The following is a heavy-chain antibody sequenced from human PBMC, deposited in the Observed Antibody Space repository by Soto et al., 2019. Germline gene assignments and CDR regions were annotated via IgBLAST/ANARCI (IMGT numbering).Heavy chain of an antibody. CDR2: ISPNIGNT. Sequence: ASVKVSCKASGYTFTSYGISWVRQAPGQGLEWMGRISPNIGNTNYAQKFQGRVTITADKSTSTAYMELSSLRSEDTAVYYCARDEADFWSGYRYWGQGTLVTVS. CDR3: ARDEADFWSGYRY. J-gene: IGHJ4*02. CDR1: GYTFTSYG. V-gene: IGHV1-18*01. D-gene: IGHD3-3*01.